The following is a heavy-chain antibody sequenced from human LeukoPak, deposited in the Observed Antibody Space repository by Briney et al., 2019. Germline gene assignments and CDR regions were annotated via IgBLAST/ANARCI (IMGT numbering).Heavy chain of an antibody. J-gene: IGHJ4*02. CDR1: GFTFSNYS. Sequence: GGSLRLSCAVSGFTFSNYSMNWVRQAPGKGLEWILYISTSGSDTYYAGSVKGRFTISRDNAKNSLYLQMNSLRAEDTAVYYCASGGSYLDYWGQGTLVAVSS. CDR2: ISTSGSDT. D-gene: IGHD1-26*01. V-gene: IGHV3-21*05. CDR3: ASGGSYLDY.